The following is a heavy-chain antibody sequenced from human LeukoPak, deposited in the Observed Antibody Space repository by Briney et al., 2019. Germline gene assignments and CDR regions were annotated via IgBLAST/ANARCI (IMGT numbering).Heavy chain of an antibody. Sequence: PGGSLRLSCAASGFTFSSYWMHWVRQAPGKGLVWVSRINSDGSSTSYADSVKGRFTISSDNAKNTLYLQMNSLRAEDTAVYYCAREPPARDEGQIDYWGQGTLVTVSS. V-gene: IGHV3-74*01. CDR2: INSDGSST. CDR1: GFTFSSYW. CDR3: AREPPARDEGQIDY. J-gene: IGHJ4*02.